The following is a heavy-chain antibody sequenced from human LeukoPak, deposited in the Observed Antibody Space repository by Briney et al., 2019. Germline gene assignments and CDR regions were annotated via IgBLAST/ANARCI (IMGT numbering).Heavy chain of an antibody. CDR2: IDSDGSSA. Sequence: GGSLRLSCATSGFTFSDHYMDWVRQAPGKGLVWVSRIDSDGSSAIYADSVRGRFTISRDNAKNTLYLQMNSLRAEDTAVYYCARTVAGLFDYWGQGTLVTVSS. CDR1: GFTFSDHY. D-gene: IGHD6-19*01. J-gene: IGHJ4*02. V-gene: IGHV3-74*01. CDR3: ARTVAGLFDY.